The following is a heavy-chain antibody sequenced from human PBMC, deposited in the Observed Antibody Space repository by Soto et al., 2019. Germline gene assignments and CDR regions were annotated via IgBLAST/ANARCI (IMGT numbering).Heavy chain of an antibody. V-gene: IGHV3-43*01. J-gene: IGHJ6*02. CDR2: ISWDGGST. Sequence: HPGGSLRLSCAASGFTFDDYTMHWVRQAPGKGLEWVSLISWDGGSTYYADSVKGRFTISRDNSKNSLYLQMNSLRTEDTALYYCAGYPHNYYYYYGMDVWGQGTTVTVSS. CDR1: GFTFDDYT. CDR3: AGYPHNYYYYYGMDV. D-gene: IGHD1-1*01.